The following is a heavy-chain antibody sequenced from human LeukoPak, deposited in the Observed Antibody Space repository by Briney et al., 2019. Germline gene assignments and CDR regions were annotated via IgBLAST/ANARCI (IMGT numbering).Heavy chain of an antibody. V-gene: IGHV4-34*01. J-gene: IGHJ4*02. CDR2: INHSGST. CDR3: ARTYYYGSGSNDY. Sequence: SETLSLTCAVYGGSFSGYYWSLIRQPPGKGLEWIGEINHSGSTNYNPSLKSRVTISVDTSKNQFSLKLSSVTAADTAVYYCARTYYYGSGSNDYWGQGTLVTVSS. D-gene: IGHD3-10*01. CDR1: GGSFSGYY.